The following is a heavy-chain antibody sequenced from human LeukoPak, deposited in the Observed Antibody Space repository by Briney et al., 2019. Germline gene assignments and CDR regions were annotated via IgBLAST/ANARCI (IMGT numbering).Heavy chain of an antibody. V-gene: IGHV3-30*18. J-gene: IGHJ4*02. CDR1: GFTFSSYG. CDR2: ISYDGSSK. CDR3: AKGGGGRWLHYFDY. D-gene: IGHD5-24*01. Sequence: QVQLVESGGGVVQPGRSLRLSCAPFGFTFSSYGMHWVRQAPGKGLDWVAVISYDGSSKYYADSVKGRFTISRDNSKNTLYLQMNSLRAEDTAVYYCAKGGGGRWLHYFDYWGQGTLVTVSS.